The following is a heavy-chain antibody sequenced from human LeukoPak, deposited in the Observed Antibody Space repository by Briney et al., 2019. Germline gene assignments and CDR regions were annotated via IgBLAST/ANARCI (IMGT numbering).Heavy chain of an antibody. V-gene: IGHV3-7*01. Sequence: GGSLRLSCAASGFTFSSYWMSWVRQAPGKGLEWVANIKQDGSEKYCVDSVKGRFTISRDNAKNSLYLQMNSLRAEDTAVYYCARVIWFGELSTWGQGTLVTVSS. D-gene: IGHD3-10*01. CDR1: GFTFSSYW. J-gene: IGHJ5*02. CDR2: IKQDGSEK. CDR3: ARVIWFGELST.